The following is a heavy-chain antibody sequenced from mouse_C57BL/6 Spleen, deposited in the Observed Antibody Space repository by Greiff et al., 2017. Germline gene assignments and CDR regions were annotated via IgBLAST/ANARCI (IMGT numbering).Heavy chain of an antibody. CDR3: ARGDGYYDD. D-gene: IGHD2-3*01. Sequence: QVQLQQSGPELVKPGASVKISCKASGYSFTSYYIHWVKQRPGQGLEWIGWIYPGSGNTKYNEKFKGKATLTADTSSSTAYMQLSSLTAEDSAVYYCARGDGYYDDWGQGTTLTVSS. CDR2: IYPGSGNT. J-gene: IGHJ2*01. CDR1: GYSFTSYY. V-gene: IGHV1-66*01.